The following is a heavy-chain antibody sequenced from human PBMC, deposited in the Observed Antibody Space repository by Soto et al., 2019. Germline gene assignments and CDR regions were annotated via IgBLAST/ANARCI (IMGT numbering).Heavy chain of an antibody. CDR1: GFSLTTRPVG. J-gene: IGHJ4*02. V-gene: IGHV2-5*02. Sequence: QITLKESGPTLVKPTQTLTLTCTFSGFSLTTRPVGVGWIRQPPGQALEWVALIYLDDDKRYNPSLKTRVTMTQDTSKNQVVLTMTNKDQVDTATYYCAHRQLYNGAWNEGTFDYWGQGALVTLSS. CDR2: IYLDDDK. CDR3: AHRQLYNGAWNEGTFDY. D-gene: IGHD1-1*01.